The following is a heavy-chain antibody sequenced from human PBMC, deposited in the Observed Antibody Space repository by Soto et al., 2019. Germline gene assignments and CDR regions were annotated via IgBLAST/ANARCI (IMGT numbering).Heavy chain of an antibody. CDR2: INSDGSHT. CDR3: AKEGEFGDYAGENWCDS. V-gene: IGHV3-74*01. Sequence: EVQLVESGGGLVQPGGSLRLSCAASGFTFFAYWIHWVRQVPGKGLVWVSRINSDGSHTSYADSVRGRFTISRDNSQNTGCLQMNSRTAEASTVYYCAKEGEFGDYAGENWCDSWGQGSMVTVSS. CDR1: GFTFFAYW. D-gene: IGHD4-17*01. J-gene: IGHJ5*01.